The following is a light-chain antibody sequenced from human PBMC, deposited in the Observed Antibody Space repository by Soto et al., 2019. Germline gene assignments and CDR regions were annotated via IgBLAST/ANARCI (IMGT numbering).Light chain of an antibody. CDR2: GAS. CDR1: QSVSSN. CDR3: QQYNNWPQIT. V-gene: IGKV3-15*01. J-gene: IGKJ3*01. Sequence: EIVMTQSPATLSVSPGERATLSCRASQSVSSNLAWYQQKPGQAPRLLIYGASTRATGIPARFSGSGSGTEFTLTISSLQSEDFVVYYCQQYNNWPQITFGPGTKVDIK.